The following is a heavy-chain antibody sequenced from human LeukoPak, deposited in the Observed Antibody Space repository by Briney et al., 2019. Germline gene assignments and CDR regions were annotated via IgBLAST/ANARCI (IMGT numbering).Heavy chain of an antibody. J-gene: IGHJ4*02. V-gene: IGHV3-23*01. CDR1: GFTFSSYT. D-gene: IGHD6-13*01. CDR2: ITTSDGNT. Sequence: GGSLRLSCAASGFTFSSYTMSWVRQAPGKGLEWVSPITTSDGNTYYADSVKGRFTISRDNAKNSLYLQMNSLRAEDTAVYYCARAGYSSSGGYYFDYWGQGTLVTVSS. CDR3: ARAGYSSSGGYYFDY.